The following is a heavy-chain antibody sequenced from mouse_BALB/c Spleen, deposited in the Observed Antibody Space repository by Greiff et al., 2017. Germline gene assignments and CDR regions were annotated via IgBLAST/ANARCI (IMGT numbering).Heavy chain of an antibody. Sequence: EVQGVESGGGLVKPGGSLKLSCAASGFTFSSYAMSWVRQTPEKRLEWVASISSGGSTYYPDSVKGRFTISRDNARNILYLQMSSLRSEDTAMYYCARGRSYDYDVRFAYWGQGTLVTVSA. J-gene: IGHJ3*01. D-gene: IGHD2-4*01. CDR2: ISSGGST. CDR1: GFTFSSYA. V-gene: IGHV5-6-5*01. CDR3: ARGRSYDYDVRFAY.